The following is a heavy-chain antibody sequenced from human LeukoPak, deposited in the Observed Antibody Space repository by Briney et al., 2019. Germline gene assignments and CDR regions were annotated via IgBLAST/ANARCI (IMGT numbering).Heavy chain of an antibody. CDR1: GGTFSSYA. V-gene: IGHV1-69*13. CDR2: IIPIFGTA. D-gene: IGHD2-21*02. CDR3: ARDRGAYCGGDCLEDAFDI. Sequence: EASVKVSCKASGGTFSSYAISWVRQAPGQGLEWMGGIIPIFGTANYAQKFQGRVTITADESTSTAYMELSSLRSEDTAVYYCARDRGAYCGGDCLEDAFDIRGQGTMVTVSS. J-gene: IGHJ3*02.